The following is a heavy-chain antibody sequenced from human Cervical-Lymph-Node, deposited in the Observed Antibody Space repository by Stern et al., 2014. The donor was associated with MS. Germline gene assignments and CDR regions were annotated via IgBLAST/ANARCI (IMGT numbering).Heavy chain of an antibody. V-gene: IGHV3-30*03. CDR1: GFTFSSYG. CDR2: ISYDGSNE. J-gene: IGHJ6*02. CDR3: ARTRRPYFFRGNHHYYGMDV. Sequence: QVQLVESGGGVVQPGRSLRLSCAASGFTFSSYGMHWVRQAPGKGLEWVTLISYDGSNEYYADSVKGRFTISRDNSKNTVYLQMNSLRPEDTAVYYCARTRRPYFFRGNHHYYGMDVWGQGTRVSVSS. D-gene: IGHD2/OR15-2a*01.